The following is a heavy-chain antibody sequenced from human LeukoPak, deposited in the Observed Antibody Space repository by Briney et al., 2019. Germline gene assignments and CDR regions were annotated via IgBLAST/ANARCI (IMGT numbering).Heavy chain of an antibody. V-gene: IGHV3-7*01. CDR2: IKPDGSEK. J-gene: IGHJ4*02. Sequence: GGSLRLSCAASGFTFSSYWMHRVRQAPGKGLEWVGNIKPDGSEKYYVDSVKGRFTISRDNAKNSLFLQMSSLRVEDTAIYYCARDYVWGSSESDYWGQGTLVTVSS. D-gene: IGHD7-27*01. CDR3: ARDYVWGSSESDY. CDR1: GFTFSSYW.